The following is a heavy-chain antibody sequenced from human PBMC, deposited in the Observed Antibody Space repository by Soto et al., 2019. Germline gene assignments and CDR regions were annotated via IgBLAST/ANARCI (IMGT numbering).Heavy chain of an antibody. Sequence: PGGSLILSCAACGFTFSSYLMSWVRQAPGKGLEWVANIKQDGSEKYYVDSVKGRFTISRDNAKNSLYLQMNSLRAEDTAVYYCARDPRPSPFDYWGQGTLVTVSS. CDR2: IKQDGSEK. V-gene: IGHV3-7*01. CDR1: GFTFSSYL. J-gene: IGHJ4*02. CDR3: ARDPRPSPFDY.